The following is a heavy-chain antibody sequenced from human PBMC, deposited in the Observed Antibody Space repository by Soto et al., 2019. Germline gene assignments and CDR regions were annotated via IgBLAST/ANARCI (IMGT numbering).Heavy chain of an antibody. CDR2: INPSGGST. CDR1: VYTFTSYY. D-gene: IGHD2-15*01. CDR3: ASGGTKGVVAA. V-gene: IGHV1-46*01. J-gene: IGHJ5*02. Sequence: AXVKVSGKASVYTFTSYYMHWVRQAPGQWLELMGIINPSGGSTSYAQKFQGRVTMTRDTSTSTVYMELSSLRSEDTAVYYCASGGTKGVVAAWGQGTLVTVSS.